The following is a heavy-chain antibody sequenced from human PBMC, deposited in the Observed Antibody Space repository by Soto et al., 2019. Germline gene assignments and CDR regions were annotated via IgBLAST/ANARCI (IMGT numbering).Heavy chain of an antibody. CDR2: ISADMGNT. D-gene: IGHD3-10*02. CDR1: GFTFSSYG. J-gene: IGHJ6*02. Sequence: QVQLVQSGPEVKKPGASVKVSCKASGFTFSSYGITWLRQAPGQGLEWMGWISADMGNTNYAQNLQDRIIMTTDTSTSTAHMELRSLKSDDTAVYYCARGRGLFPPRIYYGLEVWGQGTTVTVSS. CDR3: ARGRGLFPPRIYYGLEV. V-gene: IGHV1-18*04.